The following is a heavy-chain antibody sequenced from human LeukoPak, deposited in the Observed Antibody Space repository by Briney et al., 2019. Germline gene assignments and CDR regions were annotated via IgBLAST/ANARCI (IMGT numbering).Heavy chain of an antibody. CDR3: ARQSYYYDSSGYYRDY. CDR1: GFTFSSHW. CDR2: INSDGSTT. V-gene: IGHV3-74*01. D-gene: IGHD3-22*01. J-gene: IGHJ4*02. Sequence: PGGSLRLSCAASGFTFSSHWMHWVRQAPGKGLVWVSRINSDGSTTTYADSVKGRFTISRDNAKNTLYLQVNSLRAEDTAVYYCARQSYYYDSSGYYRDYWGQGTLVTVSA.